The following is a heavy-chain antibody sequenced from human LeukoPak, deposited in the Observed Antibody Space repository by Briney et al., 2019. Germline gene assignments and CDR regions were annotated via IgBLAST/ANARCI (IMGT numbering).Heavy chain of an antibody. Sequence: SETLSLTCAVYGGSFSGYYWSWIRQPPGKGLEWIGEINHSGSTNYNPSLKSRVTISVDTSKNQFSLKLSSVTAADTAVYYCARLKYSSGWFDYWAQGTLVTVSS. J-gene: IGHJ4*02. V-gene: IGHV4-34*01. CDR3: ARLKYSSGWFDY. D-gene: IGHD6-19*01. CDR1: GGSFSGYY. CDR2: INHSGST.